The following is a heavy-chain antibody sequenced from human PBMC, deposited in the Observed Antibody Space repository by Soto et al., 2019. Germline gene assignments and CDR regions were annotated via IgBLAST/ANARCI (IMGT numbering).Heavy chain of an antibody. CDR3: ALGGYNYGRPFDF. D-gene: IGHD5-18*01. CDR2: IYYSGN. J-gene: IGHJ4*02. Sequence: SETLSLTCNVSGGSISNFHLSWIRQPPGKGLEWIGYIYYSGNYYNPSLTSRVSMSLDKSKNQFSLHLKSVTAADTALYFCALGGYNYGRPFDFWGQGIRVTVSS. V-gene: IGHV4-59*01. CDR1: GGSISNFH.